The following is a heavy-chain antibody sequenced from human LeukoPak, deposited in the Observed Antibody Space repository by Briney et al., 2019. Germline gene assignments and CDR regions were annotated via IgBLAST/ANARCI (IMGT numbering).Heavy chain of an antibody. D-gene: IGHD3-22*01. Sequence: ASVKVSCKASGYTFTSYGISWVRQAPGQGLEWMGWISAYNGNTNYAQKLQGRVTMTTDTSTSTAYTELRSLRSDDTAVYYCARNTPFYDSSGYYPPEHWGQGTLVTVSP. CDR1: GYTFTSYG. CDR3: ARNTPFYDSSGYYPPEH. CDR2: ISAYNGNT. V-gene: IGHV1-18*01. J-gene: IGHJ1*01.